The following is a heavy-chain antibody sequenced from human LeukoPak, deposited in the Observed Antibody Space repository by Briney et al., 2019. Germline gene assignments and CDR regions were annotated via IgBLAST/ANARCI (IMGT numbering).Heavy chain of an antibody. J-gene: IGHJ4*02. CDR2: IYHSGST. CDR3: ARGDYGGNSDY. CDR1: GYSISSGYY. Sequence: PSETLSLTCTVSGYSISSGYYWGWIRQPPGKGLEWIGSIYHSGSTYYNPSLKSRVTISVDTSKNQFSLKLSSVTAADTAVYYCARGDYGGNSDYWGQGTLVTVSS. V-gene: IGHV4-38-2*02. D-gene: IGHD4-23*01.